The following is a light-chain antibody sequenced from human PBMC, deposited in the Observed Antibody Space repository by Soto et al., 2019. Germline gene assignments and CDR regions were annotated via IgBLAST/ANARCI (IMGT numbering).Light chain of an antibody. Sequence: EIVLTQSPATLYLSPGERATLSCRASQTFSSHLAWYQQKPGQAPRLLIYDASKRATGIPARFSGRGSGTDFTLPISSLEPEDFAVYYCQQRSNWPPVITFGQGTRLEIK. CDR3: QQRSNWPPVIT. CDR2: DAS. J-gene: IGKJ5*01. V-gene: IGKV3-11*01. CDR1: QTFSSH.